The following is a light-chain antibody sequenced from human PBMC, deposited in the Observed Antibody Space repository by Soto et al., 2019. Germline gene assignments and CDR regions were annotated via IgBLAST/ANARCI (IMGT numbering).Light chain of an antibody. CDR2: AAS. V-gene: IGKV1-9*01. CDR1: QGIASY. J-gene: IGKJ3*01. Sequence: DIQLTQSPSFLSASVGDRVTITCRASQGIASYLVWYQQKPGKAPKLLIYAASTLQSGVPSRFSGSGSGTEFTLTISSLQPEDFATYDCQQLNSYPITFGPGTKVDIK. CDR3: QQLNSYPIT.